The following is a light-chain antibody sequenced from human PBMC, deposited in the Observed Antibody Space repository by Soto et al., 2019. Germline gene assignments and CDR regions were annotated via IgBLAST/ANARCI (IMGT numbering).Light chain of an antibody. V-gene: IGKV3-20*01. CDR3: QQYDHSPRT. J-gene: IGKJ1*01. Sequence: EIVLTQSPGTLSLSPGERATLSCRASQSVSSSILDWYQQKPGQAPRLLIYGASSRATGIPDRFSGSGSGTHFTLTISSLQPEDVAVYYCQQYDHSPRTFGQGTKVEIK. CDR2: GAS. CDR1: QSVSSSI.